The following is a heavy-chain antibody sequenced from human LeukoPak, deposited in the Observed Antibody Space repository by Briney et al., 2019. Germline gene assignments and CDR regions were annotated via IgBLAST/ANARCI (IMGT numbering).Heavy chain of an antibody. V-gene: IGHV4-38-2*01. CDR3: ARLVGARSQADH. J-gene: IGHJ4*02. Sequence: PSETLSLTCAVSGYSINSGYYWGWIRQPPGKGLEWIGSIYHSGSTYYNPSLKSRVTISVDTSKNQFSLRPSSVTAADTAVYYCARLVGARSQADHWGQGTLVTVSS. D-gene: IGHD1-26*01. CDR1: GYSINSGYY. CDR2: IYHSGST.